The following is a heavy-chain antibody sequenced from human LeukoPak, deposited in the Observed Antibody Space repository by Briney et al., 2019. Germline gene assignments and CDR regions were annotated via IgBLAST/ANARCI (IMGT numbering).Heavy chain of an antibody. Sequence: GGSLRLSCATSGFTFSSYVMSWVRQAPGKGVEWVSGISGRGGSTYYADSVKGRFTISRDNSKNTLYLQMNSLRAEDTAVYYCAKEGPGDAFDMWGQGTLVTVSS. CDR1: GFTFSSYV. CDR2: ISGRGGST. CDR3: AKEGPGDAFDM. D-gene: IGHD1-14*01. V-gene: IGHV3-23*01. J-gene: IGHJ3*02.